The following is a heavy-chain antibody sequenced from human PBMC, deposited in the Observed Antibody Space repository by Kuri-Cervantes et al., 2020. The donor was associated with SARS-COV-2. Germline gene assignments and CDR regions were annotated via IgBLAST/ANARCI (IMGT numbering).Heavy chain of an antibody. V-gene: IGHV4-31*01. CDR3: ARCMSGPGPYYMDV. CDR2: IYYSGST. J-gene: IGHJ6*03. D-gene: IGHD3-3*01. Sequence: SCTVSGGSISSGGYYWSWIRQHPGKGLEWIGYIYYSGSTYYNPSLKSLVTISVDTSKNQFSLKLSSVTAADTAVYYCARCMSGPGPYYMDVWGKGTTVTVSS. CDR1: GGSISSGGYY.